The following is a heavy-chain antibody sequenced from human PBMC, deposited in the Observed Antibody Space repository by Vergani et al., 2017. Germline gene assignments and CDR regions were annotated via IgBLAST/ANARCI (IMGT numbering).Heavy chain of an antibody. J-gene: IGHJ6*02. CDR1: GGTFSSYT. CDR2: IIPILGIA. D-gene: IGHD3-10*01. Sequence: QVQLVQSGAEVKKPGSSVKVSCKASGGTFSSYTISWVRQAPGQGLEWMGRIIPILGIANYAQKFQGRVTITADKSTSTAYMELSSVTAADTAVYYCARDRVTMVRGEGGMDVWGQGTTVTVSS. CDR3: ARDRVTMVRGEGGMDV. V-gene: IGHV1-69*08.